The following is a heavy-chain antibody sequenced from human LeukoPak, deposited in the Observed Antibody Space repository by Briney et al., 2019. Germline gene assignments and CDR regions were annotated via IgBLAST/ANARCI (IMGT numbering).Heavy chain of an antibody. D-gene: IGHD6-19*01. V-gene: IGHV3-74*01. CDR1: GFTFSDYW. Sequence: PGGSLRLSCAASGFTFSDYWMNWVRQVPGKGLVWVSRINGDGRNKDYADSVKGRFSVSRDNANNTVYLQMNGLTADDTAVYYCAKVRAVAVALIVWGQGTLVTVSS. CDR3: AKVRAVAVALIV. CDR2: INGDGRNK. J-gene: IGHJ4*02.